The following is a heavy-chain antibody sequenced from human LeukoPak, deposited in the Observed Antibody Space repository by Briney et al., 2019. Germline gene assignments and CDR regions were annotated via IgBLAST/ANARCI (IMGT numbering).Heavy chain of an antibody. CDR1: GGSISSSSYY. V-gene: IGHV4-39*07. Sequence: PSETLSLTCTVSGGSISSSSYYWGWIRQPPGKGLEWIGSIYHSGSTYYNPSLKSRVTISVDTSKNQFSLKLSSVTAADTAVYYCARERITMVRGVIMGEWFDPWGQGTLVTVSS. D-gene: IGHD3-10*01. J-gene: IGHJ5*02. CDR3: ARERITMVRGVIMGEWFDP. CDR2: IYHSGST.